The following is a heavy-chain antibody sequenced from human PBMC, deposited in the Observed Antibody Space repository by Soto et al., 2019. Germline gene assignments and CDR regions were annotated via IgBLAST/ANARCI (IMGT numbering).Heavy chain of an antibody. Sequence: SETLSLTCTVSGGSISSYYWIWIRQPPGKGLEWIGYIYYSGSTKYNPSLKSRVTMSVDTSKNQFSLKLSSVTAADTAVYYCARTYYYDSSGYKAFDIWGQGTMVTVS. CDR1: GGSISSYY. V-gene: IGHV4-59*01. CDR2: IYYSGST. CDR3: ARTYYYDSSGYKAFDI. J-gene: IGHJ3*02. D-gene: IGHD3-22*01.